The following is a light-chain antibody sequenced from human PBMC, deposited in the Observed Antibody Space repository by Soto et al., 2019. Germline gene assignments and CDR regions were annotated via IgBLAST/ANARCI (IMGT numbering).Light chain of an antibody. Sequence: EMVLTQSPATLSLSPGERATLSSRASQSVSTYFAWYQQKPGQAPRLLIYDASNRATGIPARFSGSGSGTDFTLTISSLEPEDFAVYYCQQRSNWPVTFGQGTKVEI. V-gene: IGKV3-11*01. J-gene: IGKJ1*01. CDR2: DAS. CDR1: QSVSTY. CDR3: QQRSNWPVT.